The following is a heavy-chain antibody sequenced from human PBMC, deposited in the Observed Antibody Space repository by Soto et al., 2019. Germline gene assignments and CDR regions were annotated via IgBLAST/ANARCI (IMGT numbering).Heavy chain of an antibody. CDR1: GFTFSSYS. Sequence: GGSLRLSCAASGFTFSSYSMNWVRQAPGKGLEWVSYISSSSSTIYYADSVKGRFTISRDNAKNSLYLQMNSLRAEDTAVYYCARDRIAAAAHRDYYFDYWGQGTLVTVSS. CDR2: ISSSSSTI. J-gene: IGHJ4*02. D-gene: IGHD6-13*01. V-gene: IGHV3-48*04. CDR3: ARDRIAAAAHRDYYFDY.